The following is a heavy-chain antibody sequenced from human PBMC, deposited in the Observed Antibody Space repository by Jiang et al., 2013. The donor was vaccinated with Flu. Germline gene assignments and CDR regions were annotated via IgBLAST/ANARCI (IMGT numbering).Heavy chain of an antibody. V-gene: IGHV5-51*01. CDR1: GYSFTSYW. CDR2: IYPHDSDA. CDR3: VRRLDYGLDI. Sequence: GAEVKKPGESLKISCKGSGYSFTSYWIGWVRQMPGKGLEWMGAIYPHDSDARYGPSFQGQVTVSADKSSSSAFLHFSSLKASDTAMYYCVRRLDYGLDIWGQGTLVAVSS. J-gene: IGHJ4*02. D-gene: IGHD4/OR15-4a*01.